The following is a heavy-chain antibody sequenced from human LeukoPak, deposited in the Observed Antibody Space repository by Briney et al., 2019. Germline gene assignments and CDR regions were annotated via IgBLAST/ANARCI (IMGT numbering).Heavy chain of an antibody. D-gene: IGHD6-19*01. Sequence: GESLKISCKGSGYRFTSYWIAWVRQMPGKGLEWMGIIYPGDSDTRYSPSFQGQVTISADKSITTAYLQWSSLKASDTAMYYCARPSSGPTDGMDVWGQGTTVTVSS. V-gene: IGHV5-51*01. J-gene: IGHJ6*02. CDR2: IYPGDSDT. CDR1: GYRFTSYW. CDR3: ARPSSGPTDGMDV.